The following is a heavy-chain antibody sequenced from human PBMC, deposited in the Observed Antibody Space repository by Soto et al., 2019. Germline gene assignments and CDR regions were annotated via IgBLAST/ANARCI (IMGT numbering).Heavy chain of an antibody. D-gene: IGHD1-20*01. J-gene: IGHJ4*02. CDR2: FDPEDGET. CDR3: AALTGTKENFDY. Sequence: ASVTVSCKVSGYTLTELSMHWVRQAPGKGLEWMGGFDPEDGETIYAQKFQGRVTMTEDTSTDTAYMELSSLRSEDTAVYYCAALTGTKENFDYWGQGTLVTVSS. CDR1: GYTLTELS. V-gene: IGHV1-24*01.